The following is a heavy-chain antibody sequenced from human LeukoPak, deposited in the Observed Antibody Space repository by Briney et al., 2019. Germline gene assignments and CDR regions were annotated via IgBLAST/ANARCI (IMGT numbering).Heavy chain of an antibody. V-gene: IGHV1-69*05. CDR2: IIPIFGTA. Sequence: GASVKVSCKASGGTFSSYAISWVRQAPGQGLEWMGGIIPIFGTANYAQKLQGRVTMTTDTSTSTAYMELRSLRSDDTAVYYCAIVKAAADPYYYYGMDVWGQGTTVTVSS. D-gene: IGHD6-13*01. CDR1: GGTFSSYA. J-gene: IGHJ6*02. CDR3: AIVKAAADPYYYYGMDV.